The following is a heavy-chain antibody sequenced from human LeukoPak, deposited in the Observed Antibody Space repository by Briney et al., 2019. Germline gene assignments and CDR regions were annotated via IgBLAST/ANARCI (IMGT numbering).Heavy chain of an antibody. CDR3: ARGGYPLSVEMATVIDY. CDR1: GYTFTSYY. V-gene: IGHV1-46*01. J-gene: IGHJ4*02. D-gene: IGHD4-4*01. CDR2: INPSGGST. Sequence: ASVKVSCKASGYTFTSYYMHWVRQAPGQGLEWMGIINPSGGSTSYAQKFQGRVTMTRDTSTSTVYMELSSLRSEDTAVYYCARGGYPLSVEMATVIDYWGRGTLVTVSS.